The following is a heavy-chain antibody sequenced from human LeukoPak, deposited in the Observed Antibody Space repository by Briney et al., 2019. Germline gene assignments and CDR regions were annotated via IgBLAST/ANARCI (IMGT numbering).Heavy chain of an antibody. CDR1: GYSFTSYW. J-gene: IGHJ6*03. CDR3: PSGLWRSFYYSYMDV. Sequence: GESLKISCKGSGYSFTSYWIGWVRQMPGKGLEWMGIIYPGDSDTRYSPSFQGQVTISAEKSISTAYLQWSSLKDSETAMYYCPSGLWRSFYYSYMDVWGKGTTVPVSS. CDR2: IYPGDSDT. D-gene: IGHD4/OR15-4a*01. V-gene: IGHV5-51*01.